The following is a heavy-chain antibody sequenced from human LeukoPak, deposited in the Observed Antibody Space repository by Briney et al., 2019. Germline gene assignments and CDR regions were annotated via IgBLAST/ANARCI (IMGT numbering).Heavy chain of an antibody. D-gene: IGHD3-22*01. J-gene: IGHJ3*02. CDR2: ISYDGSNK. Sequence: GRSLRLSCAASGFTFSSYGMHWVRQTPGKGLEWVAVISYDGSNKYYADSVKGRFTISRDNSKNTLYLQMNSLRAEDMAVYYCAKEHYYDSSGYYVNHAFDIWGQGTMVTVSS. CDR1: GFTFSSYG. V-gene: IGHV3-30*18. CDR3: AKEHYYDSSGYYVNHAFDI.